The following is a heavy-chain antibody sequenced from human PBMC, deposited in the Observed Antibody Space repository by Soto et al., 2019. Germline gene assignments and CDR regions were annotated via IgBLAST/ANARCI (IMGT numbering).Heavy chain of an antibody. J-gene: IGHJ5*02. CDR2: INPSGGST. D-gene: IGHD6-13*01. CDR3: ARVPIAAAGIGWFDP. Sequence: GASVKVSCKASGYTFTSYYMHWVRQAPGQGLEWMGIINPSGGSTSYAQKFQGRVTMTRDTSTSTVYMELSSLRSEDTAVYYCARVPIAAAGIGWFDPWGQGTLVTVSS. CDR1: GYTFTSYY. V-gene: IGHV1-46*01.